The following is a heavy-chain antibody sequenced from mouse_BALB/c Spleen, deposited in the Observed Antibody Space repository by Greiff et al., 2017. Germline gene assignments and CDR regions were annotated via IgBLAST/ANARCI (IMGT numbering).Heavy chain of an antibody. CDR3: ASAYYRYDGFAY. V-gene: IGHV5-9-1*01. CDR2: ISSGGSYT. J-gene: IGHJ3*01. Sequence: EVMLVESGGGLVKPGGSLKLSCAASGFTFSSYTMSWVRQTPEKRLEWVATISSGGSYTYYPDTVKGRFTISRDNAKNTLYLQMSSLKSEDTAMYYCASAYYRYDGFAYWGQGTLVTVSA. D-gene: IGHD2-14*01. CDR1: GFTFSSYT.